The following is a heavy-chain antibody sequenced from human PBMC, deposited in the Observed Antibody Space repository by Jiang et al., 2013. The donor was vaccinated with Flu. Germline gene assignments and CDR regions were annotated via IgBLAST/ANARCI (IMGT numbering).Heavy chain of an antibody. D-gene: IGHD3-16*01. V-gene: IGHV5-51*01. CDR1: GYSFSTQW. CDR3: ARLTALYNDAHYFFDY. Sequence: EVKKPGESLRISCQGSGYSFSTQWIGWVRQMPGKGLEFMGIIYPGDSDARYSPSFQGQVTISVDKSINTAYLQWSSLKASDTGIYYCARLTALYNDAHYFFDYWGQGTLVTVS. J-gene: IGHJ4*02. CDR2: IYPGDSDA.